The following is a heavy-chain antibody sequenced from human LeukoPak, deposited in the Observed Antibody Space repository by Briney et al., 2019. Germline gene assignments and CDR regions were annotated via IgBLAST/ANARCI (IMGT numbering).Heavy chain of an antibody. J-gene: IGHJ4*02. CDR3: ARAGQYIADYFDY. CDR2: IYYSGST. CDR1: GGSISGYY. D-gene: IGHD1-1*01. Sequence: SETLSLTCTVSGGSISGYYWSWIRQPPGEGLEWIACIYYSGSTNYNPSLKSRVTMSVATSKNQFSLKLNSMTAADTAVYYCARAGQYIADYFDYWGQGTLVTVSS. V-gene: IGHV4-59*01.